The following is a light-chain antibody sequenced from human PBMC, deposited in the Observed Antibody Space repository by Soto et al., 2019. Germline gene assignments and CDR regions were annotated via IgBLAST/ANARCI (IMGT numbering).Light chain of an antibody. Sequence: DVQMTQSPATLSGSVGDRFTITFLASQTISGWLAWYQQKPGKAPKLLIYKASTLKSGVPSRFSGSGSGTEFTLTISSLQPDDFATYYCQHYNSYSEAFGQGTKVDIK. CDR3: QHYNSYSEA. CDR1: QTISGW. J-gene: IGKJ1*01. CDR2: KAS. V-gene: IGKV1-5*03.